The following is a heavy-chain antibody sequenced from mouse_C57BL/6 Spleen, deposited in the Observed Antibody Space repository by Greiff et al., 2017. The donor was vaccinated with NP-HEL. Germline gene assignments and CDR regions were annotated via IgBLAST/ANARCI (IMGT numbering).Heavy chain of an antibody. V-gene: IGHV1-53*01. CDR2: INPSNGGT. D-gene: IGHD1-1*01. CDR3: ARLDYYGSYFDY. Sequence: VKLQQPGTELVKPGASVKLSCKASGYTFTSYWMHWVKQRPGQGLEWIGNINPSNGGTNYNEKFKSKATLTVDKSSSTAYMQLSSLTSEDSAVYYCARLDYYGSYFDYWGQGTTLTVSS. J-gene: IGHJ2*01. CDR1: GYTFTSYW.